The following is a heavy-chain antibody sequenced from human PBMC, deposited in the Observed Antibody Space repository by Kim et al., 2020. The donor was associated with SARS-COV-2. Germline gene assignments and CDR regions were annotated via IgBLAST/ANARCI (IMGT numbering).Heavy chain of an antibody. Sequence: GGSLRLSCAASGFTFSSYAMHWVRQAPGKGLEWVAVISYDGSNKYYADSVKGRFTISRDNSKNTLYLQMNSLRAEDTAVYYCARRYDILTGTGDYWGQGTLVTVSS. CDR1: GFTFSSYA. CDR2: ISYDGSNK. V-gene: IGHV3-30*04. D-gene: IGHD3-9*01. J-gene: IGHJ4*02. CDR3: ARRYDILTGTGDY.